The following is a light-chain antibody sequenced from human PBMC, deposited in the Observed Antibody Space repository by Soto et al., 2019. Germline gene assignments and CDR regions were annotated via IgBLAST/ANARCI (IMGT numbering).Light chain of an antibody. J-gene: IGKJ1*01. Sequence: AIQMTQSPSSLSASVGDRVTLTCRASQGIRNDLGWYQQKPGKAPKLLISAASSLQGGVPSRFSGSGSGTDFTLTISSLQPEDFATYYCLQDYNYPRTFGQGIKVEIK. CDR2: AAS. V-gene: IGKV1-6*01. CDR3: LQDYNYPRT. CDR1: QGIRND.